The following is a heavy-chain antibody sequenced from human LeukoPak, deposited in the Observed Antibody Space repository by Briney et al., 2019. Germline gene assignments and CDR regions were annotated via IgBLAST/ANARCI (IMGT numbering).Heavy chain of an antibody. J-gene: IGHJ3*01. V-gene: IGHV1-18*01. CDR3: ARRFCSSVSCYDDDAFDV. D-gene: IGHD2-2*01. Sequence: SSVKVSCKASGDTFSSYAISWLRQAPGQGLEWMGWISGYNGKINYAQKFQGRVTMTTDTSTSTAYLELRSLTSEDTAVYYCARRFCSSVSCYDDDAFDVWGQGTLVTVSS. CDR2: ISGYNGKI. CDR1: GDTFSSYA.